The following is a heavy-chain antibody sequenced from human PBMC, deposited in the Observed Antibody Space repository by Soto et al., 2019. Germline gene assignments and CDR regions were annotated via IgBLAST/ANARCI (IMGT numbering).Heavy chain of an antibody. CDR3: VRYRSPLRQYGFDI. J-gene: IGHJ3*02. CDR2: TYYRSKWYN. V-gene: IGHV6-1*01. D-gene: IGHD6-13*01. CDR1: GDSVSSSSAA. Sequence: PSQTLSLTCVISGDSVSSSSAAWNWIRQSPSRGLEWLGRTYYRSKWYNDYAVSVESRITINPDTSKNQFSLQLNSVSPEDTAVYYCVRYRSPLRQYGFDIWGQGTMVTV.